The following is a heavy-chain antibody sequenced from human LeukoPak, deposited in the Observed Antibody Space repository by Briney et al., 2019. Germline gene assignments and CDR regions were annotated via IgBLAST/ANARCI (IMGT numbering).Heavy chain of an antibody. D-gene: IGHD3-22*01. CDR3: AISRDSSGYYYS. CDR1: GFIFSSYA. Sequence: GGSLRLSCGASGFIFSSYAMSWVRQAPGKGLEWVSAITGSGGSTYYEDSVKGRFTISRDNSKNTLYPQMNSLRAEDTAVYHCAISRDSSGYYYSWGQGTLVTVSS. J-gene: IGHJ4*02. CDR2: ITGSGGST. V-gene: IGHV3-23*01.